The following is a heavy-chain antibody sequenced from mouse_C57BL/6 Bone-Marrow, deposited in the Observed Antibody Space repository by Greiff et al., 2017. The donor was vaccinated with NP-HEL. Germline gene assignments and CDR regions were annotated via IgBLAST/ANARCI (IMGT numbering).Heavy chain of an antibody. CDR3: ASPYDYDFAWFAY. D-gene: IGHD2-4*01. CDR1: GFTFSSYG. V-gene: IGHV5-6*01. Sequence: EVQGVESGGDLVKPGGSLKLSCAASGFTFSSYGMSWVRQTPDKRLEWVATISSGGSYPYSPDSVTGRFTISRDNAKNTLYLQMSSLKSEDTAMYYCASPYDYDFAWFAYWGQGTLVTVSA. J-gene: IGHJ3*01. CDR2: ISSGGSYP.